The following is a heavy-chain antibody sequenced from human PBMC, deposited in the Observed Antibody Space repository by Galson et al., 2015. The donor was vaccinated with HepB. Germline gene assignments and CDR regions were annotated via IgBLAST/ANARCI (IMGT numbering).Heavy chain of an antibody. CDR2: ISSSSSYI. CDR3: ARHRNYYDSSGLFDP. V-gene: IGHV3-21*01. J-gene: IGHJ5*02. D-gene: IGHD3-22*01. CDR1: GFTFSSYS. Sequence: SLRLSCAASGFTFSSYSMNWVRQAPGKGLEWVSSISSSSSYIYYADSVKGRFTISRDNAKNSLYLQMNSLRAEDTAVYYCARHRNYYDSSGLFDPWGQGTLVTVSS.